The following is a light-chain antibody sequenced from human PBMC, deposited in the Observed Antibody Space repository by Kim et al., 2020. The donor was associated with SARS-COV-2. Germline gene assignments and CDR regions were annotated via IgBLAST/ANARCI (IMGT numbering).Light chain of an antibody. V-gene: IGLV2-14*03. Sequence: PGQSITIYCTGTSNDVGAYNYVSWYQQHPGKAPKVLIYDVNNRPSGGSNRFSGSRSGDTASLTISGLQAEDETDYYCSSYSSRGYVFGTGTKVTVL. CDR3: SSYSSRGYV. CDR1: SNDVGAYNY. CDR2: DVN. J-gene: IGLJ1*01.